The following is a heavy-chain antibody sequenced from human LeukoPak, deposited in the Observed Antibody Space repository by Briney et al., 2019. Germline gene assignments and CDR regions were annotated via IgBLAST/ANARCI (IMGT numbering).Heavy chain of an antibody. V-gene: IGHV1-8*03. D-gene: IGHD2-2*01. CDR3: ARGIHIVVVPAAPTYYYYYYMDV. J-gene: IGHJ6*03. Sequence: GASVKVSCKASGYTFTSYDINWVRQATGQGLEWMGWMNPNSGNTGYAQKFQGRVTITRNTSISTAYMELSSLRSEDTAVYYCARGIHIVVVPAAPTYYYYYYMDVWGKGTTVTVSS. CDR2: MNPNSGNT. CDR1: GYTFTSYD.